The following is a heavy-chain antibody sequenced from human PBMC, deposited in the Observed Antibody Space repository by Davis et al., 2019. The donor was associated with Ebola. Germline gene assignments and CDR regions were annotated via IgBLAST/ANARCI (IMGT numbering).Heavy chain of an antibody. D-gene: IGHD4-17*01. CDR2: IYAGDNT. CDR3: AKGSLYGSRSITAGMDV. V-gene: IGHV3-53*01. J-gene: IGHJ6*02. CDR1: GFTINNNY. Sequence: GESLKISCAASGFTINNNYMSWVRQAPGKGLQWVSVIYAGDNTFYADSVKGRFTISRDNSKNTLYLQMNSLRAEDTAVYYCAKGSLYGSRSITAGMDVWGQGTTVTVSS.